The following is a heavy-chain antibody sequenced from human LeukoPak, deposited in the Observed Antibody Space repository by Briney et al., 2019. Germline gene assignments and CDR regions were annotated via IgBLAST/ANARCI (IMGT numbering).Heavy chain of an antibody. CDR3: AKDPGSGWYHSNYFDY. V-gene: IGHV3-23*01. D-gene: IGHD6-19*01. CDR2: ISGSGGST. CDR1: GFTFSSYA. Sequence: WGSLRLSCAASGFTFSSYAMSWVRQAPGKGLEWVSAISGSGGSTYYADSVKGRFTISRDNSKNTLYLQMNSLRAEDTAVYYCAKDPGSGWYHSNYFDYWGQGTLVTSSS. J-gene: IGHJ4*02.